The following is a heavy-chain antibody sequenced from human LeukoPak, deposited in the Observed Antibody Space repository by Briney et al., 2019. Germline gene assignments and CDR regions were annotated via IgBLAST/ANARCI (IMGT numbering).Heavy chain of an antibody. D-gene: IGHD4-17*01. V-gene: IGHV3-53*01. CDR2: IYSGGST. J-gene: IGHJ3*02. Sequence: GGSLRLSCAASGFTFSNAWMSWVRQAPGKGLEWVSVIYSGGSTYYADSVKGRFTISRDNSKNTLYLQMNSLRAEDTAVYYCAYYGDSDAFDIWGQGTMVTVSS. CDR3: AYYGDSDAFDI. CDR1: GFTFSNAW.